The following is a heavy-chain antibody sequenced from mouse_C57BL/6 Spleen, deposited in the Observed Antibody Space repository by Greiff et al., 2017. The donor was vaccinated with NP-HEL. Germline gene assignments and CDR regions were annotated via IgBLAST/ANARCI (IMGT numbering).Heavy chain of an antibody. D-gene: IGHD3-2*02. CDR1: GYTFTDSN. CDR3: ARGAEAGIAY. J-gene: IGHJ3*01. CDR2: INPNNGGT. V-gene: IGHV1-22*01. Sequence: EVQLQQSGPELVKPGASVKMSCKASGYTFTDSNMHWVKQSHGKSLEWIGYINPNNGGTRYNQKFKGKATLTENKSSSTAYMELRSLTSEDSAVYYCARGAEAGIAYWGQGTLVTVSA.